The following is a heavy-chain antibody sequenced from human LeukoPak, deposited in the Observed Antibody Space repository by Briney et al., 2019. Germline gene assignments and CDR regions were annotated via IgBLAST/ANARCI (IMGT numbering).Heavy chain of an antibody. CDR2: IIPIFGTA. D-gene: IGHD6-19*01. V-gene: IGHV1-69*13. CDR1: GYTFTRHG. Sequence: SVKVSCKASGYTFTRHGITWVRQAPGQGLEWMGAIIPIFGTANYAQKFQGRVTITADESTSTAYMELSSLRSEDTAVYYCARILSSSWYEYFHHWGQGTLVTVSS. CDR3: ARILSSSWYEYFHH. J-gene: IGHJ1*01.